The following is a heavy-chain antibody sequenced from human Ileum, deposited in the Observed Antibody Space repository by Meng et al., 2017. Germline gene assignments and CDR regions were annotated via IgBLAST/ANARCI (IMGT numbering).Heavy chain of an antibody. V-gene: IGHV3-23*01. CDR3: AKDIYYDILTGYLEY. Sequence: EPWGGVLRPRASFLLSWSASGLIICSYVMSWVRQAPGKGREWVLGIMGSVDRTYYADSVKGRFTISIDNSKNTLYLQMNSLRAEDTAVYYCAKDIYYDILTGYLEYWGQGSLVTVSS. D-gene: IGHD3-9*01. J-gene: IGHJ4*02. CDR2: IMGSVDRT. CDR1: GLIICSYV.